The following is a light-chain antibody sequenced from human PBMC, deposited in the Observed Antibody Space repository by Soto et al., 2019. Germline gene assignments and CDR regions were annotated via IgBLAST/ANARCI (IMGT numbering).Light chain of an antibody. CDR2: GAS. CDR3: QQYNTWPLIT. Sequence: LTQSPATLSLSPGERATLSCRASQSVSSYLAWYQQKPGQAPRLLIFGASTRATGIPDRFSGSGSGTDFTLTISSLQSEDFAVYYCQQYNTWPLITFGPGTRLEIK. CDR1: QSVSSY. V-gene: IGKV3-15*01. J-gene: IGKJ5*01.